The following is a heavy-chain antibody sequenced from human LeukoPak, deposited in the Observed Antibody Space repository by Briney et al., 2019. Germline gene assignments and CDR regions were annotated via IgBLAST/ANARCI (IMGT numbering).Heavy chain of an antibody. Sequence: PGGSLRLSCAASGFTFGSYAMNWVRQAPGKGLEWVSYISSSGNTIYYADSVKGRFTIFRDNAKNSLYLQMNSLRDEDTALYYCARVWGSGSYFLGRLDYWGQGTLVTVSS. J-gene: IGHJ4*02. D-gene: IGHD3-10*01. V-gene: IGHV3-48*02. CDR3: ARVWGSGSYFLGRLDY. CDR2: ISSSGNTI. CDR1: GFTFGSYA.